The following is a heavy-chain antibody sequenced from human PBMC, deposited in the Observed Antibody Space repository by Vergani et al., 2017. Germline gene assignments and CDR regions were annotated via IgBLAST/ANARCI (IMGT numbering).Heavy chain of an antibody. J-gene: IGHJ5*02. D-gene: IGHD2-2*01. V-gene: IGHV4-61*02. CDR3: AQSASYQLVPFDP. Sequence: QVQLQESGPGLVKPSQTLSLTCTVSGGSISSGSYYWSWIRQPAGKGLEWIGRIYTSGSTNYNPSLKSRVTMSVDTSKNQFSLKLSSVTAADTAVYYCAQSASYQLVPFDPWGQGTLVTVSS. CDR1: GGSISSGSYY. CDR2: IYTSGST.